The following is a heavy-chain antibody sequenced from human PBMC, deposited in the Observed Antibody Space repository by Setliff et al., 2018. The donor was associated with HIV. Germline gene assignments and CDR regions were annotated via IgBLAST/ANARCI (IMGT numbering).Heavy chain of an antibody. CDR1: GGPVSPFS. Sequence: PSETLSLTCSVSGGPVSPFSWTWVRQSPGKGLEWIGYLYISGNTDYNPSLRGRVTISRDTSKNECSLILSSVTAADAGVYFCARVIKSALLNWGRGTMVTVSS. J-gene: IGHJ4*02. CDR2: LYISGNT. CDR3: ARVIKSALLN. V-gene: IGHV4-59*02.